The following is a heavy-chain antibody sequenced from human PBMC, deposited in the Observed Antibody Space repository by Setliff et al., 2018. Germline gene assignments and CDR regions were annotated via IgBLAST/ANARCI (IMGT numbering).Heavy chain of an antibody. CDR3: ARVPTIRFGELYRNDY. V-gene: IGHV4-39*07. D-gene: IGHD3-10*01. J-gene: IGHJ4*02. CDR1: GGSISSSSYY. Sequence: TSETLSLTCTVSGGSISSSSYYWGWIRQPPGKGLEWIGSIYYSGSTYYNPSLKSRVTISVDTSKNQFSLKLSSVTAADTAVYYCARVPTIRFGELYRNDYWGQGTLVTVSS. CDR2: IYYSGST.